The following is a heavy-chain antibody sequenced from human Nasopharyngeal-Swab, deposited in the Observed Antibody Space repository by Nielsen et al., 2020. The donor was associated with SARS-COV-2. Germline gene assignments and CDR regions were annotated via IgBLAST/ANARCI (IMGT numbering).Heavy chain of an antibody. J-gene: IGHJ4*02. V-gene: IGHV3-74*01. CDR2: INPDGNTR. Sequence: LSLTCAASGFPFDDYGMSWVRQAPGKGLSWVSRINPDGNTRNYADSVKGRFTISRDTAKNTLYLQMSSLRVEDTAVYYCTRDTFGPTDSWCQGTLVTVSS. CDR3: TRDTFGPTDS. CDR1: GFPFDDYG. D-gene: IGHD2/OR15-2a*01.